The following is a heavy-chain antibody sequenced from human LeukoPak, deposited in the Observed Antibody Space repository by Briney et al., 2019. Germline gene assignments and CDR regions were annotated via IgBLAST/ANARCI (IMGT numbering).Heavy chain of an antibody. Sequence: GGSLRPPCAASGFTFSSYAMSWVRQAPGEGLEWVSAISGSGGSTYYADSVKGRFTISRDNSKNTLYLQMNSLRAEDTAVYYCAKGDIAVAATDAFDIWGQGTMVTVSS. V-gene: IGHV3-23*01. CDR2: ISGSGGST. CDR1: GFTFSSYA. CDR3: AKGDIAVAATDAFDI. J-gene: IGHJ3*02. D-gene: IGHD6-19*01.